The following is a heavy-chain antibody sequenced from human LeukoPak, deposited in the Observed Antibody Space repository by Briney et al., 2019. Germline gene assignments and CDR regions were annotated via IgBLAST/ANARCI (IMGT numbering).Heavy chain of an antibody. CDR2: ISSSSSTT. J-gene: IGHJ5*02. D-gene: IGHD4-17*01. CDR1: GFTFSSYS. V-gene: IGHV3-48*04. Sequence: GGSLRLSCAASGFTFSSYSMNWVRQAPGKGLEWVSYISSSSSTTYYADSVKGRFTISRDNAKNSLYLQMNSLRAEDTAVYYCARDLTIADYEGEDFDPWGQGTLVTVSS. CDR3: ARDLTIADYEGEDFDP.